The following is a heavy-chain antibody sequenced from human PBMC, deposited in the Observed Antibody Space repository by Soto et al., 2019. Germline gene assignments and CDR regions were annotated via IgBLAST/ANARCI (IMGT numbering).Heavy chain of an antibody. J-gene: IGHJ6*02. D-gene: IGHD2-21*02. CDR2: MYNTGST. CDR1: GVYISSYY. Sequence: PETLSITCPVSGVYISSYYWSWIRQPPGKGLEWIGYMYNTGSTIYNPSLKSRVTISVDTSKNQFSLKLNSVTAADTAVYYCARDLWGYCGADCYPLDVWGQGTTVTVSS. V-gene: IGHV4-59*01. CDR3: ARDLWGYCGADCYPLDV.